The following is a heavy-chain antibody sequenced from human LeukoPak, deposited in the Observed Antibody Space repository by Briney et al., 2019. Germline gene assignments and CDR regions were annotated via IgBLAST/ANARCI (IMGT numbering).Heavy chain of an antibody. D-gene: IGHD6-6*01. V-gene: IGHV1-69*05. Sequence: SVKVSCKAFGGTFSSYAISWVRQAPGQGLEWMGGIIPILGTANYAQKFQGRVTITTDESTSTAYMELSSLRSEDTAVYYCARGQQLVSFDYWGQGTLVTVSS. CDR3: ARGQQLVSFDY. CDR2: IIPILGTA. J-gene: IGHJ4*02. CDR1: GGTFSSYA.